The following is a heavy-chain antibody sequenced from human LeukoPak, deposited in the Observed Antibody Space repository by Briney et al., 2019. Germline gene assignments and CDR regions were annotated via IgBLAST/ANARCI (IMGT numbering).Heavy chain of an antibody. Sequence: GGSLRLSCAASGFTFSSYAMSWVRQAPGKGLGWVSAISGSGGSTYYADSVKGRFTISRDNSKNTLYLQMNSLRAEDTAVYYCAKDYDSYGSSDAFDIWGQGTMVTVSS. J-gene: IGHJ3*02. CDR1: GFTFSSYA. CDR3: AKDYDSYGSSDAFDI. V-gene: IGHV3-23*01. CDR2: ISGSGGST. D-gene: IGHD5-18*01.